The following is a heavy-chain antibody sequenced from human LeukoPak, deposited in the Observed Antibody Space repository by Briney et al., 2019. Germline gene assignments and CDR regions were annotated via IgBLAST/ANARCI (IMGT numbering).Heavy chain of an antibody. Sequence: ASVKVSCTASGYTFTGYYMHWVRQAPGQGLEWMGWINPNSGGTNYAQKFQGRVTMTRDTSISTAYMELSRLRSDDTAVYYCARDTSVRYCSGGSCSYFDYWGQGTLVTVSS. J-gene: IGHJ4*02. V-gene: IGHV1-2*02. CDR3: ARDTSVRYCSGGSCSYFDY. CDR1: GYTFTGYY. D-gene: IGHD2-15*01. CDR2: INPNSGGT.